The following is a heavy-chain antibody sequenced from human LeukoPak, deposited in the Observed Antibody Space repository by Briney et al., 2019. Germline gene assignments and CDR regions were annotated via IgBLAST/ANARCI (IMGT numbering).Heavy chain of an antibody. CDR3: ARFYNYRWGSDRYDDWFDP. CDR2: NYSGDSET. V-gene: IGHV5-51*01. J-gene: IGHJ5*02. D-gene: IGHD3-16*02. Sequence: GEALKISCKGSGYSFTTFWIGWVRQVPGKGMEWMGINYSGDSETKYSPSFQGQVTISADKSISTAYLQWSSLKASDTAMYYCARFYNYRWGSDRYDDWFDPWGQGTLVTVSS. CDR1: GYSFTTFW.